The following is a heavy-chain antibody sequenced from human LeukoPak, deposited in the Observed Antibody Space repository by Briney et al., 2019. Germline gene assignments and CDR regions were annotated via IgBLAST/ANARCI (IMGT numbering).Heavy chain of an antibody. D-gene: IGHD3-10*01. V-gene: IGHV1-69*13. Sequence: SVKVSCKASGGTFSSYAISWVRQAPGQGLEWMGGIIPIFGTANYAQKFQGRVTITADESTSTAYMELSSLRSEDTAVYYCARNHGSGSYYLNWFDPWGQGTLVTVSS. CDR2: IIPIFGTA. CDR3: ARNHGSGSYYLNWFDP. CDR1: GGTFSSYA. J-gene: IGHJ5*02.